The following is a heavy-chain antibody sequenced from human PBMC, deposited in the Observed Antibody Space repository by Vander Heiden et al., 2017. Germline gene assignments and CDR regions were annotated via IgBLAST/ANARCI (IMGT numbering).Heavy chain of an antibody. Sequence: QVQLVQSGAEAKKPGSSVQVSCKASGGPFSRYAISWVGQAPGQGLEWMGGIIPIFGTANNAQKFQGRVTITADESTSTAYMELSSLRSEDTAVYYCARDTTSGEGSYYGMDVWGQGTTVTVSS. CDR1: GGPFSRYA. J-gene: IGHJ6*02. CDR3: ARDTTSGEGSYYGMDV. D-gene: IGHD3-16*01. V-gene: IGHV1-69*01. CDR2: IIPIFGTA.